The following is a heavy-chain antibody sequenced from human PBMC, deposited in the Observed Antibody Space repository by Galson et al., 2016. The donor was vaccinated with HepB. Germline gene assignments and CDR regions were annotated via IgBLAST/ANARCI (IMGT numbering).Heavy chain of an antibody. CDR2: DSMDGRRK. J-gene: IGHJ4*02. Sequence: SLRLSCAASGFTFNNAWMNWVRQAPGKGLEWVAADSMDGRRKFYSDSVKGRFTISRDNSNNMLFLQMDSLRPDDTAVYYCAKRHEYCPPVGCSVDYWGQGTLVSVSS. V-gene: IGHV3-30*18. D-gene: IGHD2/OR15-2a*01. CDR3: AKRHEYCPPVGCSVDY. CDR1: GFTFNNAW.